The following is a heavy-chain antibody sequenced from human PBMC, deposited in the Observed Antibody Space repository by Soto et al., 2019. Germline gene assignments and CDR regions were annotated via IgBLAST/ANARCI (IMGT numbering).Heavy chain of an antibody. Sequence: QVQLQQWGAGLLKPSETLSLTCAVYGGSFSGYYWGWIRQPPGKGLEWIGEINHSGSTNYNPSLKGRVTISVDTSKNQFSLKLSSVTAADTAVYYCARVTGRYYYGMDVWGQGTTVTVSS. CDR2: INHSGST. CDR1: GGSFSGYY. J-gene: IGHJ6*02. V-gene: IGHV4-34*01. CDR3: ARVTGRYYYGMDV.